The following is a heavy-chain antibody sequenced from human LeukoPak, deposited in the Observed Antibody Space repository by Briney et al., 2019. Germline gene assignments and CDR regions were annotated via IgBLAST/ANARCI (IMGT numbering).Heavy chain of an antibody. CDR1: GGTFSSYA. J-gene: IGHJ5*02. CDR3: VRSKVVPAAQRWNWFDP. V-gene: IGHV1-69*04. D-gene: IGHD2-2*01. CDR2: IIPIFGIA. Sequence: RASVKVSCKASGGTFSSYAISWVRQAPGQGLEWMGRIIPIFGIANYAQKFQGRVTITADKSTSTAYMELSSLRSEDTAVYYCVRSKVVPAAQRWNWFDPWGQGTLVTVSS.